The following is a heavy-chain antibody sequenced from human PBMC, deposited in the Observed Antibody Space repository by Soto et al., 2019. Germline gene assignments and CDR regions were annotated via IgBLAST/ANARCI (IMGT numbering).Heavy chain of an antibody. V-gene: IGHV3-74*01. CDR3: VRTSLVVAAATREDY. J-gene: IGHJ4*02. D-gene: IGHD2-15*01. CDR2: INSDGSST. CDR1: GFTFSSYW. Sequence: EVQLVESGGGLVQAGGSLRLSCAASGFTFSSYWMHWVRQAPGKGPVWVSRINSDGSSTSYADSVKGRFTISRDNAKNTLYLQMNSLRAEDTAVYYCVRTSLVVAAATREDYWGQGTLVTVSS.